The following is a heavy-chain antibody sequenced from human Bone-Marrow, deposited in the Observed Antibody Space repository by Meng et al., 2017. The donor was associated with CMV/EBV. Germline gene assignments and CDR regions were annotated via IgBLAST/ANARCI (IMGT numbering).Heavy chain of an antibody. Sequence: TFSSDWMHWVRQAPGKGLVWVARINSDGSSTSYADSVKGRFTISRDNAKNTLYLQMNSLRAEDTAVYYCARAQPTYYYDSSGYTFDYWGQGTLVTVSS. CDR2: INSDGSST. D-gene: IGHD3-22*01. CDR3: ARAQPTYYYDSSGYTFDY. CDR1: TFSSDW. V-gene: IGHV3-74*01. J-gene: IGHJ4*02.